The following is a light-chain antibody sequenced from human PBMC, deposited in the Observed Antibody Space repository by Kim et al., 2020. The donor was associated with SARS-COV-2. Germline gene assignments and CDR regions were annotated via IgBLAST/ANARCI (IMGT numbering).Light chain of an antibody. CDR3: QQFTDYPS. CDR1: QDISTS. CDR2: DAS. Sequence: SASIGDRVTITCRASQDISTSLGWYRQKTGQPPELLIYDASTLEGGVPSRFSGRGSGTDFTLLISGLQSEDFATYYCQQFTDYPSFGQGTRLEIK. J-gene: IGKJ5*01. V-gene: IGKV1D-13*01.